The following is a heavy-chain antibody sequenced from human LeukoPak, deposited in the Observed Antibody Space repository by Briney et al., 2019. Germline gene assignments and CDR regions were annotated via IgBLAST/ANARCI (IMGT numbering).Heavy chain of an antibody. D-gene: IGHD7-27*01. CDR1: GGSISSYY. CDR2: IYYSGST. V-gene: IGHV4-59*08. CDR3: ASLLNGGVSHWFDP. Sequence: SETLSLTCTVSGGSISSYYWSWIRQPPGKGLEWIGDIYYSGSTNYNPSLKSRVTISVDTSKNQFSLKLSSVTAADTAVYYCASLLNGGVSHWFDPWGQGTLVTVSS. J-gene: IGHJ5*02.